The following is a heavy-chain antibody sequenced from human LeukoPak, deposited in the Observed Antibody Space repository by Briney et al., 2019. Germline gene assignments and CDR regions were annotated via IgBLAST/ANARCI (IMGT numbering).Heavy chain of an antibody. J-gene: IGHJ6*02. CDR3: ARIPIIRYYYYGMDV. CDR2: IYSGGST. D-gene: IGHD3-10*01. V-gene: IGHV3-53*04. Sequence: GGSLRLSCAASGFTVSSNYMSWVRQAPGQGLEWVSVIYSGGSTYYADSVKGRFTISRHNSKNTLYLQMNSLRAEDTAVYYCARIPIIRYYYYGMDVWGQGTTVTVSS. CDR1: GFTVSSNY.